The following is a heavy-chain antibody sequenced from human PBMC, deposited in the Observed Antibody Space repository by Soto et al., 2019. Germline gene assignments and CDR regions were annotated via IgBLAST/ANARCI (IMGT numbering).Heavy chain of an antibody. Sequence: VQLLETGGGLVQPGGSLRLSCAASGSTFSNYAMSWVRQAPGKGLEWVSAINYSGRTTYNADSVKGRFTISRDNSKNTLYLQMNSLRAEDTAAYYCAKEGDLHDFWSGYGLDVWGQGTTVTVSS. CDR3: AKEGDLHDFWSGYGLDV. D-gene: IGHD3-3*01. V-gene: IGHV3-23*01. CDR2: INYSGRTT. CDR1: GSTFSNYA. J-gene: IGHJ6*02.